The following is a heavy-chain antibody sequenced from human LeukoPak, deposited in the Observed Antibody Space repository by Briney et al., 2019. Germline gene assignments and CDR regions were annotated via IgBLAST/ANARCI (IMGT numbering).Heavy chain of an antibody. CDR3: AKVAVGPLSRPTHVALYYGMDV. D-gene: IGHD2-8*01. V-gene: IGHV3-23*01. CDR2: ICSSGATI. J-gene: IGHJ6*02. CDR1: GFTFNKFA. Sequence: GGCLRLSCEASGFTFNKFAMSWVRQAPGKGPEWVSGICSSGATIFYADSVKGRYTISRDNSKNTVYLEMNNLRAEDTAIYYCAKVAVGPLSRPTHVALYYGMDVWGQGTTVTVSS.